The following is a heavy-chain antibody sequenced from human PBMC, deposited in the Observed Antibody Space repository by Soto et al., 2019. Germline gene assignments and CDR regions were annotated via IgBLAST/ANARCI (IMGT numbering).Heavy chain of an antibody. CDR3: ARDSGSGYDLGY. J-gene: IGHJ4*02. Sequence: QVQLVESGGGVVQPGRSLRLSCAASGFTFSSYGMHWVRQAPGKGLEWVAVIWYDGSNKYYVDSVKGRFTISRDNSKNTLYLQMNSLRAEDTAVYYCARDSGSGYDLGYWGQGTLVTVSS. CDR2: IWYDGSNK. CDR1: GFTFSSYG. D-gene: IGHD5-12*01. V-gene: IGHV3-33*01.